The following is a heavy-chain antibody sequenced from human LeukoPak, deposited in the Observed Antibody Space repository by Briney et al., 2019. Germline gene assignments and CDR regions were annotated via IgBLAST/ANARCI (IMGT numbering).Heavy chain of an antibody. D-gene: IGHD2-2*01. CDR3: ARRYCSSTSCLFDY. CDR1: GFTFSSYE. V-gene: IGHV3-48*03. Sequence: PGGSLRLSCAASGFTFSSYEMNWVRQAPGKGLEWVSYISSSGSTIYYADSVKGRFTISRDNARYSLYLQMNSLRAEDTAVYYCARRYCSSTSCLFDYWGQGTLVTVSS. J-gene: IGHJ4*02. CDR2: ISSSGSTI.